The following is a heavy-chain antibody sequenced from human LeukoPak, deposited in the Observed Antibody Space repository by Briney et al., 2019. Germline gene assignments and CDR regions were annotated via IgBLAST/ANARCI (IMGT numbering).Heavy chain of an antibody. CDR2: IYYTGST. Sequence: SETLSLTCGVSGGAITNYYWNWIRQAPGKGLEWLGYIYYTGSTTYNPSVKSRITISLDTFKKQISLKLRSVTAADTAVYYCARRGPWGEPRPFDYWGQGSLVTVSS. D-gene: IGHD3-16*01. CDR1: GGAITNYY. V-gene: IGHV4-59*01. CDR3: ARRGPWGEPRPFDY. J-gene: IGHJ4*02.